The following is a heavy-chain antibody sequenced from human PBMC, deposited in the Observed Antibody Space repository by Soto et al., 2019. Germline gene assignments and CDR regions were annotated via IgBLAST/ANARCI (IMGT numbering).Heavy chain of an antibody. D-gene: IGHD2-21*02. Sequence: EVHLLESGGGSAQPGGSLRLSCAGSGFTFRTFAMYWIRQAPGKGLEWVSAIDDANSAYYADSVKGRFIISRDNSRNTVYLQRDGLRAEDTAIYYCTKRPMCTGDCWYFDDWGQGILVTVSS. CDR1: GFTFRTFA. V-gene: IGHV3-23*05. J-gene: IGHJ4*02. CDR3: TKRPMCTGDCWYFDD. CDR2: IDDANSA.